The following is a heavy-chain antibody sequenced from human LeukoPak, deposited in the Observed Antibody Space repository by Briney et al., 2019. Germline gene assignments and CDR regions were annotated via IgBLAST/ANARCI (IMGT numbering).Heavy chain of an antibody. V-gene: IGHV4-34*01. J-gene: IGHJ5*02. D-gene: IGHD1-1*01. CDR1: GGSFSGYY. Sequence: PSETLSLTCAVYGGSFSGYYWSWTRQPPGKGLEWIGEINHSGSTNYNPSLKSRVTISVDTSKNQFSLKLSSVTAADTAVYYCARTGTRWFDPWGQGTLVTVSS. CDR3: ARTGTRWFDP. CDR2: INHSGST.